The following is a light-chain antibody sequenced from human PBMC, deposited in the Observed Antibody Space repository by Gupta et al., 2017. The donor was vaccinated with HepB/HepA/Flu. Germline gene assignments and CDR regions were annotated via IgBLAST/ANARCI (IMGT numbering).Light chain of an antibody. CDR1: QSLVYSDGNTY. Sequence: DVVMTQSPLSLPVTLGQPASISCKSSQSLVYSDGNTYLNWFQQRPGQSPRRIIYKVSNRDYGVTDRFSGSGSGTNFTLKSSRGEDEDVGIYYCIQGKPLRTFGQGTKVEIK. CDR2: KVS. V-gene: IGKV2-30*01. J-gene: IGKJ1*01. CDR3: IQGKPLRT.